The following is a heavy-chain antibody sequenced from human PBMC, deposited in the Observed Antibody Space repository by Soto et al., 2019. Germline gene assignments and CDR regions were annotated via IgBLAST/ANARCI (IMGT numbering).Heavy chain of an antibody. CDR2: IYHSGST. Sequence: SETLSLTCAVSGGSISSGGYSWSWIRQPPGKGLEWIGYIYHSGSTYYNPSLKSRVTISVDRSKNQFSLKLSSVTAADTAVYYCARGVTMVRVVLHTPYFDYRGQGTQVTVSS. CDR3: ARGVTMVRVVLHTPYFDY. V-gene: IGHV4-30-2*01. CDR1: GGSISSGGYS. J-gene: IGHJ4*02. D-gene: IGHD3-10*01.